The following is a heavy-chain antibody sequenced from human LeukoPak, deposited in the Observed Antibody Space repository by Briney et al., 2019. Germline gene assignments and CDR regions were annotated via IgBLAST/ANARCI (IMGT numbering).Heavy chain of an antibody. CDR2: IKSKTDGGTT. J-gene: IGHJ4*02. CDR3: TTAWEDVH. Sequence: GGSRSFSWAAPGFTLSNAWMSWVGQAPGKGLEWVGRIKSKTDGGTTDYAAPVKGRFTISRDDSKNTLYLQMNSLKTEDTAVYYCTTAWEDVHWGQGTLVTVSS. CDR1: GFTLSNAW. D-gene: IGHD1-26*01. V-gene: IGHV3-15*01.